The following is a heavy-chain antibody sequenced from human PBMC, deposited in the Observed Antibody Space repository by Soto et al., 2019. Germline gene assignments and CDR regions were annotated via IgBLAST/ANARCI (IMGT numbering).Heavy chain of an antibody. D-gene: IGHD3-3*01. J-gene: IGHJ4*02. V-gene: IGHV4-34*01. CDR1: GGSFSGYY. Sequence: PSETLSLTCAVYGGSFSGYYWSWIRQPPGKGLEWIGEINHSGSTNYNPSLKSRVTISVDTSKNQFSLKLSSVTAADTAVYYCASITIFGVTNSAPFDYWGQGTLVTVSS. CDR2: INHSGST. CDR3: ASITIFGVTNSAPFDY.